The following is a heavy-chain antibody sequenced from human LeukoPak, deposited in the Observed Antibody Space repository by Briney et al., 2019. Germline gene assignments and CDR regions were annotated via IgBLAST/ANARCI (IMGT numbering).Heavy chain of an antibody. Sequence: GASVKVSCKAPGGTFSSYAISWVRQAPGQGLEWMGGIIPIFGTANYAQKFQGRVTITADESTSTAYMELSSLRSEDTAVYYCARHCSSTSCYAGDYYYYGMDVWGQGTTVTVSS. D-gene: IGHD2-2*01. J-gene: IGHJ6*02. CDR1: GGTFSSYA. CDR3: ARHCSSTSCYAGDYYYYGMDV. V-gene: IGHV1-69*13. CDR2: IIPIFGTA.